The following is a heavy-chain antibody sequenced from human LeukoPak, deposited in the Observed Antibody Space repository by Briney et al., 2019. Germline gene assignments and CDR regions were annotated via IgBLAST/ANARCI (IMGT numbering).Heavy chain of an antibody. CDR1: GGSIGGYY. CDR3: ARDAPDSGSYYARSFERIFDY. D-gene: IGHD1-26*01. Sequence: SETLSLTCTVSGGSIGGYYWSWIRQPPGKGLEWIGYIYYSGSTNYNPSLKSRVTISVDTSKNQFSLKLSSVIAADTAVYYCARDAPDSGSYYARSFERIFDYWGQGTLVTVSS. CDR2: IYYSGST. J-gene: IGHJ4*02. V-gene: IGHV4-59*01.